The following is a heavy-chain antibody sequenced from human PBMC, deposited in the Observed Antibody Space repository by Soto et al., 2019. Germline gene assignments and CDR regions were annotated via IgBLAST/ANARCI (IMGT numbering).Heavy chain of an antibody. CDR1: GGTFSTQG. CDR3: AREVDSGYCVRWFDP. Sequence: ASVKVSCKASGGTFSTQGINWVRQAPGQGLEWMGGIIPLFGTTNYAQKLQGRVTITADESTSTVYMELSSLTSEDTAVYYCAREVDSGYCVRWFDPWGQGTLVTVSS. J-gene: IGHJ5*02. V-gene: IGHV1-69*13. CDR2: IIPLFGTT. D-gene: IGHD5-12*01.